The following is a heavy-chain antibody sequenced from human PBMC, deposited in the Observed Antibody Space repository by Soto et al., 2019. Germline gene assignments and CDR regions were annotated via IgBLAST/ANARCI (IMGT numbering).Heavy chain of an antibody. Sequence: GGSLRLSCAASGFTFSSYSMNWVRQAPGKGLEWVSSISSSSSYIYYADSVKGRFTISRDNAKNSLYLQMNSLRAEDTAVYYCASEVPTVTNFDYWGQGTLVTVSS. CDR3: ASEVPTVTNFDY. CDR1: GFTFSSYS. CDR2: ISSSSSYI. V-gene: IGHV3-21*01. J-gene: IGHJ4*02. D-gene: IGHD4-17*01.